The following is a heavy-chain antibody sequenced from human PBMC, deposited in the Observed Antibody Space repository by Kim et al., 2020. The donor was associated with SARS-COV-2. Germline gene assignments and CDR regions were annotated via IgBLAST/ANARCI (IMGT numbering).Heavy chain of an antibody. CDR2: ISAYNGNT. CDR1: GYTFTSYG. CDR3: ARVPFSGILTGNAFDI. D-gene: IGHD3-9*01. J-gene: IGHJ3*02. V-gene: IGHV1-18*01. Sequence: ASVKVFCKASGYTFTSYGISWVRQAPGQGLEWMGWISAYNGNTNYAQKLQGRVTMTTDTSTSTAYMELRSLRSDDTAVYYCARVPFSGILTGNAFDIWGQGTMVTVSS.